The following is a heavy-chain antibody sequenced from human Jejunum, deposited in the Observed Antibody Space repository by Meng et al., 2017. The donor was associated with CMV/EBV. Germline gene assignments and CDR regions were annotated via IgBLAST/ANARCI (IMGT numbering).Heavy chain of an antibody. V-gene: IGHV4-61*08. CDR2: ADYSGA. D-gene: IGHD2-15*01. J-gene: IGHJ4*02. CDR1: GDAVSSRGHS. CDR3: ARDSLSGGSNF. Sequence: TVSGDAVSSRGHSWSWIRQPAGRGLEWIGYADYSGANSDSSLESRVTISVDISKNQISLTMRSVTAADTAVYFCARDSLSGGSNFWGPGTLVTVSS.